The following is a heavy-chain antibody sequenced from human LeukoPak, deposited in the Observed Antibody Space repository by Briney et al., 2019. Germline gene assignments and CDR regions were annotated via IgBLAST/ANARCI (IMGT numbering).Heavy chain of an antibody. CDR2: IYPGDSDT. CDR3: ARAGDYYDSSAQTPFDY. Sequence: GESLKISCKSSGNNFRKHWIAWVRQMPGKGLELMGYIYPGDSDTRYSPSFQGHVTISADTSISTAYLQWSSVKASDTAMYYCARAGDYYDSSAQTPFDYWGQGTLVTVSS. V-gene: IGHV5-51*01. J-gene: IGHJ4*02. D-gene: IGHD3-22*01. CDR1: GNNFRKHW.